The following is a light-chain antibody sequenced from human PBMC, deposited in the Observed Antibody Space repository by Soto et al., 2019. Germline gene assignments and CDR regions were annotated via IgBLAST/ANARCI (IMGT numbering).Light chain of an antibody. V-gene: IGLV2-8*01. J-gene: IGLJ1*01. Sequence: QSALIQPPSVSGSPGQSVTISCTGTSSDVGGYNYVSWYQQHPGKAPKLMIYEVSKRPSGVPDRFSGSKSGNTASLTVSGLQAEDEADYYCSSYAGSNNPYVFGTGTKVTVL. CDR3: SSYAGSNNPYV. CDR1: SSDVGGYNY. CDR2: EVS.